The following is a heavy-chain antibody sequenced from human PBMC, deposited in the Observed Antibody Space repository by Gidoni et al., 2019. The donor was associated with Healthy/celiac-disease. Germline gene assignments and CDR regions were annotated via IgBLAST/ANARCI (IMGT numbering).Heavy chain of an antibody. CDR1: GFSLSPSGMC. Sequence: QVTLRESGPALVNPTQTLTLTSTFSGFSLSPSGMCGSWIRQPPGKAPECLARSDGDDDKYSGTSLKTRLTMSKETPKNQVNLSRTDMDPRDTASYYVAELRRRGSDATLDYWGQETWLTFSS. J-gene: IGHJ4*02. CDR2: SDGDDDK. CDR3: AELRRRGSDATLDY. D-gene: IGHD2-2*01. V-gene: IGHV2-70*15.